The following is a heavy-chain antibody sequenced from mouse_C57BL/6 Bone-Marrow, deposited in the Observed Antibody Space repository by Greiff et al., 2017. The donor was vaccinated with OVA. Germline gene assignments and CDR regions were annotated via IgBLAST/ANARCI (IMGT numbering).Heavy chain of an antibody. Sequence: EVKLVESVAELVRPGASVKLSFTASGFNIKNTYMHWVKQRPEQGLEWIGRIDPANDNTKYAPKFQGKATMTADTSSNTAYLQLSSLSSEDTAVYCCARGNFGSSFYAMDYWGQGTSVTVSS. CDR1: GFNIKNTY. D-gene: IGHD1-1*01. J-gene: IGHJ4*01. CDR2: IDPANDNT. CDR3: ARGNFGSSFYAMDY. V-gene: IGHV14-3*01.